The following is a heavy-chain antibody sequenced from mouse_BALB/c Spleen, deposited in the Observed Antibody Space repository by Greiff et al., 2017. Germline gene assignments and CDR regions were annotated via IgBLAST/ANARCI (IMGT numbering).Heavy chain of an antibody. CDR2: ISSGSSTI. J-gene: IGHJ4*01. D-gene: IGHD2-3*01. Sequence: EVKLVESGGGLVQPGGSRKLSCAASGFTFSSFGMHWVRQAPEKGLEWVAYISSGSSTIYYADTVKGRVTISRDKPKNTLFLQMTSLRSEDTAMYYGARYDGYYAMDYWGQGTSVTVSS. CDR3: ARYDGYYAMDY. CDR1: GFTFSSFG. V-gene: IGHV5-17*02.